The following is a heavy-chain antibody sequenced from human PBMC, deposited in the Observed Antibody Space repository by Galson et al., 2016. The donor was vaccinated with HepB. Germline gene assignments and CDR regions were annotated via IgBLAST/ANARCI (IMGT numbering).Heavy chain of an antibody. J-gene: IGHJ4*02. CDR2: IYYSGRT. CDR3: AIASPAFDF. CDR1: GGSISRSTYY. D-gene: IGHD3-3*02. V-gene: IGHV4-39*01. Sequence: ETLSLTCTVSGGSISRSTYYWGWVRQPPGKGLAWIGSIYYSGRTYYNPSLKSRVTISVDTSKKQFSPKVSSVTAGDTAVYYCAIASPAFDFWGQGTLVTVSA.